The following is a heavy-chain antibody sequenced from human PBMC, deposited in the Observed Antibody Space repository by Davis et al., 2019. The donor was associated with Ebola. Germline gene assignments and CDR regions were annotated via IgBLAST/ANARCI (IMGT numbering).Heavy chain of an antibody. CDR2: IDPSDSYT. Sequence: GESLKISCKGSGYSFTSYWISWVRQMPGKGLEWMGRIDPSDSYTNYSPSFQGHVTISADKSISTAYLQWSSLKASDTAMYYCARRDCSSTSCYYYYYYGMDVWGQGTTVTVSS. J-gene: IGHJ6*02. V-gene: IGHV5-10-1*01. CDR1: GYSFTSYW. CDR3: ARRDCSSTSCYYYYYYGMDV. D-gene: IGHD2-2*01.